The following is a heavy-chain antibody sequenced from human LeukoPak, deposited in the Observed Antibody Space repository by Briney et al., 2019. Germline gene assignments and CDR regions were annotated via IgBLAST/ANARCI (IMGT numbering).Heavy chain of an antibody. CDR1: GFTFSSYA. CDR3: AKDRSVAGGIFDY. V-gene: IGHV3-23*01. D-gene: IGHD6-19*01. CDR2: ISGSGGSI. Sequence: PGGSLRLSCAASGFTFSSYAMSWVRQAPGKGLEWVSAISGSGGSIGYADSVKGRFTISRDNAKNSLYLQMNSLRAEDTALYYCAKDRSVAGGIFDYWGQGTLVTVSS. J-gene: IGHJ4*02.